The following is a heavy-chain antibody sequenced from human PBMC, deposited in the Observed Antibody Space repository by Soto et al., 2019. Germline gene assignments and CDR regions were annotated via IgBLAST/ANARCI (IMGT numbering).Heavy chain of an antibody. CDR3: ARLSTMVRGVGFDH. D-gene: IGHD3-10*01. Sequence: QVQLVQSGAEVKKPGSSVKVSCKASGGTFSSYTISWVRQAPGQGLEWMGRIIPILGIANYAHKFQGRVTITADKSTSTAYMELSSLRSEDTAVYYCARLSTMVRGVGFDHWGKGTLVTVSS. V-gene: IGHV1-69*02. CDR1: GGTFSSYT. J-gene: IGHJ5*02. CDR2: IIPILGIA.